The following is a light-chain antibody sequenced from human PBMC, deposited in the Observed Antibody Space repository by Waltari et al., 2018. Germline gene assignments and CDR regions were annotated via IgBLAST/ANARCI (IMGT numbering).Light chain of an antibody. J-gene: IGLJ2*01. CDR3: SSYAGSNFVV. Sequence: QSALAQPPSASGSPGQSVTISCTGTSSDVGGYNYVPCDHQHTGKAPKLRIYEVSNRPSGVPDRFSGSKPGNTASLTVSGLQAEDEAAYYCSSYAGSNFVVFGGGTKVTVL. V-gene: IGLV2-8*01. CDR2: EVS. CDR1: SSDVGGYNY.